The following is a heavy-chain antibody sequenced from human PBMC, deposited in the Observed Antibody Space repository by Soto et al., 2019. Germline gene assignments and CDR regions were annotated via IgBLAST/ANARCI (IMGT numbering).Heavy chain of an antibody. CDR3: ARDRRGQWVIEYYFDY. V-gene: IGHV3-30-3*01. CDR2: ISYDGSNK. CDR1: GFTFSSYA. D-gene: IGHD6-19*01. J-gene: IGHJ4*02. Sequence: GGSLRLSCAASGFTFSSYAMHWVRQAPGKGLEWVAVISYDGSNKYYADSVKGRFTVSRDNSKNTLYLQMNSLRAEDTAVYYCARDRRGQWVIEYYFDYWGQGTLVTVSS.